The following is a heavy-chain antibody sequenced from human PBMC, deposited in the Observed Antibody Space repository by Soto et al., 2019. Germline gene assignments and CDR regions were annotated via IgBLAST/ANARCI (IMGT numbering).Heavy chain of an antibody. CDR3: ARDHYDSSGYYPNSYYYGLDV. CDR1: GFTFSDYY. CDR2: ISSSSSYT. D-gene: IGHD3-22*01. Sequence: QVQLVESGGGLVKPGGSLRLSCAASGFTFSDYYMSWIRQAPGKGLEWVSYISSSSSYTDYADSVKGRFTISRDNAKNSLYLQMNSLRAEDTAVYYCARDHYDSSGYYPNSYYYGLDVWAQGTTVTVSS. J-gene: IGHJ6*02. V-gene: IGHV3-11*06.